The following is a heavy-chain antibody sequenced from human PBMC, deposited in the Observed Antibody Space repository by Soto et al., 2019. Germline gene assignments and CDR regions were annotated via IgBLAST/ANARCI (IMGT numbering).Heavy chain of an antibody. Sequence: QVQLQQWGAGLLKPSETLSLTCAVYGGSFSGYFWSWIRQPPGKGLEWIGEINHSGSTNYNPSLKSRVTISVDTSKNQFSLKLSSVTAADTAVYYCARGWEWDIVATLGYWGQGTLVTVSS. D-gene: IGHD5-12*01. CDR2: INHSGST. V-gene: IGHV4-34*01. CDR3: ARGWEWDIVATLGY. J-gene: IGHJ4*02. CDR1: GGSFSGYF.